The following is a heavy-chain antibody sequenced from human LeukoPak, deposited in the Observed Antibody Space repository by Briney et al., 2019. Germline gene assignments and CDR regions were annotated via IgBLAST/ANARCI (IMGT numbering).Heavy chain of an antibody. CDR2: IHPGDSDT. V-gene: IGHV5-51*01. CDR3: ARIVVVTSIYWYFDL. J-gene: IGHJ2*01. Sequence: GEPLKISCKGSAYSFTNYWIAWVRQMPGKGLEWMGIIHPGDSDTRYSPSFQGQVTISVDKSITTAYLQWSSLKASGTAMYYCARIVVVTSIYWYFDLWGRGTLVRVSS. CDR1: AYSFTNYW. D-gene: IGHD2-21*02.